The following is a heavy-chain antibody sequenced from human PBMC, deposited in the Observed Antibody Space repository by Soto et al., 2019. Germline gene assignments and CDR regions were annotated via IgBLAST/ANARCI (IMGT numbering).Heavy chain of an antibody. CDR1: GFTVSSNY. CDR3: ARDPYYDSSGYCFDP. D-gene: IGHD3-22*01. Sequence: GGSLRLSCAASGFTVSSNYMNWVRQAPGKGLEWVSVIYSGGSTNYADSVKGRFTISRDNSKNTLYLQMNSLRDEDTAVYYCARDPYYDSSGYCFDPWGQGTLVTVSS. J-gene: IGHJ5*02. CDR2: IYSGGST. V-gene: IGHV3-66*01.